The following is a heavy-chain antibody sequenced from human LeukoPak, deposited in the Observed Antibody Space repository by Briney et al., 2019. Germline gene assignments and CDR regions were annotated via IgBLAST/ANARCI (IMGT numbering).Heavy chain of an antibody. Sequence: GGSLRLSCAASGFTVSDKYMSWVRQPPGKGLEWVSIIYSGGGTYYADSVKGRFTISRDNSKNTLYLQMNSLRAEDTAVYYCARGGHSYGSYDYWGQGTLVTVSS. CDR3: ARGGHSYGSYDY. D-gene: IGHD5-18*01. CDR2: IYSGGGT. V-gene: IGHV3-53*01. J-gene: IGHJ4*02. CDR1: GFTVSDKY.